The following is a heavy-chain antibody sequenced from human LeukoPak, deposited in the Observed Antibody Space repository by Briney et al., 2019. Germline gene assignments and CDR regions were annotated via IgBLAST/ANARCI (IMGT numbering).Heavy chain of an antibody. Sequence: GGSLRLSCAASGFTFSIYWMHWVRQTPGKGLVWVSRLHPDGSSTTYADPVEGRFTISRDNAKNTLYLQMNSLRAEDTALYYCVRDDDRPDNGLDYWGQGTLVTVSS. CDR3: VRDDDRPDNGLDY. CDR2: LHPDGSST. V-gene: IGHV3-74*01. J-gene: IGHJ4*02. CDR1: GFTFSIYW. D-gene: IGHD3-22*01.